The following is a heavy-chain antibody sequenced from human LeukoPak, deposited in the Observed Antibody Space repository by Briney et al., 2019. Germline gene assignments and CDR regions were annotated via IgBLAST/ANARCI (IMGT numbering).Heavy chain of an antibody. Sequence: SSETLSLTCTVSGGSISTYYWSWIRQPPEKGLEWIGYIYYSGSTNYNPSLKSRVTMSIDTSKNQFSLKLTSVTAADTAVYYCATHGSDWSFDYWGRGALVTVSS. CDR1: GGSISTYY. CDR3: ATHGSDWSFDY. CDR2: IYYSGST. V-gene: IGHV4-59*08. D-gene: IGHD6-19*01. J-gene: IGHJ4*02.